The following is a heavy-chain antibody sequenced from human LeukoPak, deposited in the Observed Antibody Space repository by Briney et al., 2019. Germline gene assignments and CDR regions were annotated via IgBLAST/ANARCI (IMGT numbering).Heavy chain of an antibody. D-gene: IGHD2-2*01. CDR3: ARDHSAMPSY. Sequence: PGRSLRLSCAASGFTFSSYNFHWLRQAPGKGLEWLTVISYDGSYTSYGASVKGRFTVSRDNSQNTLYLQMNGLRAEDTALYYRARDHSAMPSYWGQGTLVTVSS. CDR1: GFTFSSYN. V-gene: IGHV3-30*03. CDR2: ISYDGSYT. J-gene: IGHJ4*02.